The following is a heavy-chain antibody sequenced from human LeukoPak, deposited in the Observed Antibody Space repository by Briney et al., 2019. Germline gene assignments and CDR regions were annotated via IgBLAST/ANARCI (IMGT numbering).Heavy chain of an antibody. J-gene: IGHJ3*02. V-gene: IGHV4-39*07. CDR1: GGSISSSSYY. D-gene: IGHD4-23*01. CDR3: ARAGKMTTVVTPGAFDI. Sequence: SETLSLTCTVSGGSISSSSYYWGWIRQPPGKGLEWIGSIYYSGSTYYNPSLKSRVTISVDTSKNQFSLKLSSVTAADTAVYYCARAGKMTTVVTPGAFDIWGQGTMVTVSS. CDR2: IYYSGST.